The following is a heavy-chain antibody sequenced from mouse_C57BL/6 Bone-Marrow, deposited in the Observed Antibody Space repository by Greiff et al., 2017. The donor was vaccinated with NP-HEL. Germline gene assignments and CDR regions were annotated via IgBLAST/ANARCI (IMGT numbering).Heavy chain of an antibody. Sequence: VQRVESGPGLVQPSQSLSITCTVSGFALTSYGVHWVRQSPGKGLEWLGVIWSGGSTDYNAAFISRLSISKDNSTSQVFFKMNSLQADDTAIYYCPVYYDYGGAMDYWGQGTSVTVSS. J-gene: IGHJ4*01. V-gene: IGHV2-2*01. CDR1: GFALTSYG. D-gene: IGHD2-4*01. CDR3: PVYYDYGGAMDY. CDR2: IWSGGST.